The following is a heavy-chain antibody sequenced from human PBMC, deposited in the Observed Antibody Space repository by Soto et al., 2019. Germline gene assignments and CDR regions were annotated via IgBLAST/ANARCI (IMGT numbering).Heavy chain of an antibody. J-gene: IGHJ4*02. V-gene: IGHV3-73*02. CDR3: TRLSDTTTEGFDY. CDR2: NRGKGKDYAT. CDR1: GFTFSVSA. Sequence: EVQLVESGGGLVQPGGSLKLSCAASGFTFSVSAIHWVRLSSGKGLEWLGRNRGKGKDYATAYAASVKGRFTVSRDDSMNTAYLEMNSLTTEDTAVYYCTRLSDTTTEGFDYWGRGTLVTVAS. D-gene: IGHD1-26*01.